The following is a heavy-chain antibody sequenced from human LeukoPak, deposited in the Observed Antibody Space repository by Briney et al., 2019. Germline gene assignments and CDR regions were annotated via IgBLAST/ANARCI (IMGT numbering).Heavy chain of an antibody. J-gene: IGHJ6*02. D-gene: IGHD4-11*01. CDR3: ARDGEHDYSNYYYYYYGMDV. CDR1: GGTFSSYA. CDR2: IIPIFGTA. V-gene: IGHV1-69*13. Sequence: GASVKVSCKASGGTFSSYAISWVRQAPGQGPEWMGGIIPIFGTANYAQKFQGRVTITADESTSTAYMELSSLRSDDTAVYYCARDGEHDYSNYYYYYYGMDVWGQGTTVTVSS.